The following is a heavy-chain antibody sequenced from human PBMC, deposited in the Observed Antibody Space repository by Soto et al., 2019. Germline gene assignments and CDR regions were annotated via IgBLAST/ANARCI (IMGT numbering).Heavy chain of an antibody. CDR1: GFTVSSNY. CDR2: IYSGVST. V-gene: IGHV3-53*04. J-gene: IGHJ1*01. CDR3: ARAPKPTLLWH. D-gene: IGHD3-10*01. Sequence: DGPLRLSCSASGFTVSSNYMSWVRQAPGKGLEWVSVIYSGVSTYYADSVKGRFTISRHNSKNTLYLQMNSLRAEDTAVYYCARAPKPTLLWHWGQGTLVTVSS.